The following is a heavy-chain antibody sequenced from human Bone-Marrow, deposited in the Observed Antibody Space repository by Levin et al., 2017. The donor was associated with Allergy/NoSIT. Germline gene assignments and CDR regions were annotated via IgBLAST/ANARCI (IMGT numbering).Heavy chain of an antibody. CDR2: IWYDGSNE. D-gene: IGHD3-22*01. J-gene: IGHJ6*02. CDR3: ARDSVQVVEPAPDDNNQPSLLMDV. V-gene: IGHV3-33*01. Sequence: PGGSLRLYCATSGFTFTTYAIHWVRQAPGKGLEWVAVIWYDGSNEYYADSVRGRFTISRDNSKNTLYLQMNSLRAEDTAVYYCARDSVQVVEPAPDDNNQPSLLMDVWGQGTTVIVSS. CDR1: GFTFTTYA.